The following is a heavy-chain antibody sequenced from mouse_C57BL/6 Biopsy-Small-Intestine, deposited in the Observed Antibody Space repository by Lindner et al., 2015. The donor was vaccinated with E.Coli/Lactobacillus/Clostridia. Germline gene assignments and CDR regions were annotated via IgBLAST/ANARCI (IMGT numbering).Heavy chain of an antibody. CDR1: GYTFTDYN. CDR3: ARHGNYEGAWFAY. J-gene: IGHJ3*01. V-gene: IGHV1-22*01. Sequence: VQLQESGPELVKPGASVKMSCKASGYTFTDYNMHWVKQSHGKSLEWIGYINPNNGGTSYNQKFKGKATLTVNKSSSTAYMELRSLTSEDSAVYYCARHGNYEGAWFAYWGQGTLVTVSA. D-gene: IGHD2-1*01. CDR2: INPNNGGT.